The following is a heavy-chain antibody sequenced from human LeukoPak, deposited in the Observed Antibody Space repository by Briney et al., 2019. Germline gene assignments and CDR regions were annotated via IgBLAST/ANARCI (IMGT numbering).Heavy chain of an antibody. CDR2: INYDGSNR. V-gene: IGHV3-33*01. J-gene: IGHJ4*02. D-gene: IGHD2-2*01. CDR3: ARWGGTRQFYFDY. Sequence: GGALRLSCAASGFRLSDYGVHWVRQGPGKGLEWLAVINYDGSNRYYADSVKCRFTISKDSSENTLYLQMNRLRVDDTAIYYCARWGGTRQFYFDYWGQGTLATVSS. CDR1: GFRLSDYG.